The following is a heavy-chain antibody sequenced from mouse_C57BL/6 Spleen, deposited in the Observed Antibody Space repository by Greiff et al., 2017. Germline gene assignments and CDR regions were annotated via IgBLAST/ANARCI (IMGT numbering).Heavy chain of an antibody. CDR1: GYTFTNYW. Sequence: QVQLQQSGAELVRPGTSVKMSCKASGYTFTNYWIGWAKQRPGHGLEWIGDIYPGGGYTNYNEKFKGKATLTADKSSSTADMQFSSLTSEDSAIYYCARGGATDYAMDYWGQGTSVTVSS. D-gene: IGHD1-1*01. V-gene: IGHV1-63*01. J-gene: IGHJ4*01. CDR3: ARGGATDYAMDY. CDR2: IYPGGGYT.